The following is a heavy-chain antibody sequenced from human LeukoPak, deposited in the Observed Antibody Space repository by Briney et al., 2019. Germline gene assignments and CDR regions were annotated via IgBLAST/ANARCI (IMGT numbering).Heavy chain of an antibody. CDR1: RFTLSSYA. V-gene: IGHV3-30*04. CDR3: ARDYSSSWSRSAFDI. CDR2: ISYDGGNK. D-gene: IGHD6-13*01. Sequence: GRSLRLSCAASRFTLSSYAMHWVREAAGTGLEGVRVISYDGGNKYYADSVKGRFTISRDNSQNTLYLQMNSLRAEDTAVYYCARDYSSSWSRSAFDIWGQGTMVTVSS. J-gene: IGHJ3*02.